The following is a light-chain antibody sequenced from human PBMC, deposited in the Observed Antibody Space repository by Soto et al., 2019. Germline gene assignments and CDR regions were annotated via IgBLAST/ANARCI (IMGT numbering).Light chain of an antibody. CDR2: SAS. Sequence: DIQMTQSPSSLSASVGDTVTSPCRSWQSIRGYLNWYQQKPGNAPKLLIYSASTLQSGVPSRFSGSGSGTDFTLTINSLQPEDFATYFCQQSYSAPRTFGQGTKVDIK. CDR3: QQSYSAPRT. V-gene: IGKV1-39*01. J-gene: IGKJ1*01. CDR1: QSIRGY.